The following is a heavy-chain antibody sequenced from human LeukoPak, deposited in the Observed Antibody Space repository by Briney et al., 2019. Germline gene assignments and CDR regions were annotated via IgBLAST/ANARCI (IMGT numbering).Heavy chain of an antibody. J-gene: IGHJ3*02. D-gene: IGHD1-26*01. CDR3: ARDRSGSSSVDDAFDI. V-gene: IGHV3-21*01. CDR2: INVITGYI. Sequence: GGSLRLSCAASGFTFENYNMNWVRQAPGKGLEWVAYINVITGYIYYADSLKGRFTISRDNAKKSLFLEMNSLRVEDTAVYYCARDRSGSSSVDDAFDIWGQGIMVTVSS. CDR1: GFTFENYN.